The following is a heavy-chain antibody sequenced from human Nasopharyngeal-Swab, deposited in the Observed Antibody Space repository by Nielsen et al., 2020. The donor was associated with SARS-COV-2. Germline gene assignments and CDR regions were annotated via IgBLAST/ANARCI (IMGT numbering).Heavy chain of an antibody. J-gene: IGHJ3*01. CDR2: IHYTGNT. Sequence: QTVSIAWAGAGGSNSSGGYLWSWIRQHPGKGQERIGYIHYTGNTYYNPSLERRLTISLDTSQNQFSLRLSSVTAADTAVYYCAREVIEQAVSDAFDFWGQGTMVTVSS. D-gene: IGHD3-16*02. V-gene: IGHV4-31*11. CDR1: GGSNSSGGYL. CDR3: AREVIEQAVSDAFDF.